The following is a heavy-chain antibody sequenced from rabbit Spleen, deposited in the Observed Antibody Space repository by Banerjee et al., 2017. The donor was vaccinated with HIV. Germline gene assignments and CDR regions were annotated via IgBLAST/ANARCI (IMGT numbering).Heavy chain of an antibody. V-gene: IGHV1S45*01. CDR3: ARDTSSSFSSYGMDL. Sequence: QEQLEESGGDLVKPGASLTLTCTASGFSFSVSYYMCWVRQAPGKGLEWIACIDSGSSGFTYFASWAKGRFTISKTASTTVTLHMTSLTAADTATYFCARDTSSSFSSYGMDLWGQGTLVTVS. CDR2: IDSGSSGFT. D-gene: IGHD1-1*01. J-gene: IGHJ6*01. CDR1: GFSFSVSYY.